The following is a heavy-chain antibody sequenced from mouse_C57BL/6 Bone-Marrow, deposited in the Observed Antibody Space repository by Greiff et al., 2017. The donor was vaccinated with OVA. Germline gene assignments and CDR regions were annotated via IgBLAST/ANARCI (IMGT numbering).Heavy chain of an antibody. Sequence: QVQLKQSGAELARPGASVKLSCKASGYTFTSYGISWVKQRTGQGLEWIGEIYPRSGNTYYNEKFKGKATLTADKSSSTAYMELRSLTSEDSAGYFCATQGGYYYGSNWYFDVWGTGTTVTVSS. J-gene: IGHJ1*03. CDR1: GYTFTSYG. V-gene: IGHV1-81*01. CDR2: IYPRSGNT. CDR3: ATQGGYYYGSNWYFDV. D-gene: IGHD1-1*01.